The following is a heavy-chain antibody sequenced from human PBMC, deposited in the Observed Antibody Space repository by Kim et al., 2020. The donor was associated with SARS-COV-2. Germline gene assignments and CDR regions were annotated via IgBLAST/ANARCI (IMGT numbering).Heavy chain of an antibody. D-gene: IGHD5-12*01. J-gene: IGHJ4*02. CDR3: AKAESGYNSAFDY. V-gene: IGHV3-23*01. Sequence: GGSLRLSCAASGFTFSSFAMTWVRQAPGKGLEWVSTIGSRGSNTNYAEYVRGRFTISRDNTKNTLSLQMDSLRADDTAVYYCAKAESGYNSAFDYWGQGTLVTVSS. CDR1: GFTFSSFA. CDR2: IGSRGSNT.